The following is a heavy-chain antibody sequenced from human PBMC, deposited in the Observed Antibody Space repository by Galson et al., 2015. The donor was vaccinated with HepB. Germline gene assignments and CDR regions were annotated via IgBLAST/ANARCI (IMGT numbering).Heavy chain of an antibody. CDR2: IIPIFGIA. CDR1: GGTFSSYA. V-gene: IGHV1-69*10. CDR3: ARDTDIVVVPAAIPTHYYYYYGMDV. Sequence: SVKVSCKASGGTFSSYAISWVRQAPGQGLEWMGGIIPIFGIANYAQKFQGRVTITADKSTSTAYMELSSLRSEDTAVYYCARDTDIVVVPAAIPTHYYYYYGMDVWGQGTAVTVSS. J-gene: IGHJ6*02. D-gene: IGHD2-2*02.